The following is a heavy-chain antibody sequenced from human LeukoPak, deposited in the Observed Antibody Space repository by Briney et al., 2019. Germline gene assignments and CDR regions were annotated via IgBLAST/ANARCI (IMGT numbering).Heavy chain of an antibody. J-gene: IGHJ4*02. CDR2: INHSGST. Sequence: SSETLSLTCAVYGGSFSGYYWSWIRQPPGKGLEWIGEINHSGSTNYNPSLKSRVTISVDTSKNQFSLKLSSVTAADTAVYYCASLEMATILVSDYWGQGTLVTVSS. CDR3: ASLEMATILVSDY. D-gene: IGHD5-24*01. V-gene: IGHV4-34*01. CDR1: GGSFSGYY.